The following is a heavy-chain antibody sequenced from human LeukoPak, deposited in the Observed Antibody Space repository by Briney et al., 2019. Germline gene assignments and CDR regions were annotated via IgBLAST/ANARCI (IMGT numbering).Heavy chain of an antibody. CDR2: IDRDGSEK. Sequence: GGSLRLSCAVSGFTFNSYWMSGGRQAPGKGREWGANIDRDGSEKQYGDSVKGRFTTSREKAKNSLYVQMSRLRAEDTAIYYYARIYYFGDNNWRYFDNWGQGTLVTVSS. D-gene: IGHD3-10*01. V-gene: IGHV3-7*01. CDR1: GFTFNSYW. J-gene: IGHJ4*02. CDR3: ARIYYFGDNNWRYFDN.